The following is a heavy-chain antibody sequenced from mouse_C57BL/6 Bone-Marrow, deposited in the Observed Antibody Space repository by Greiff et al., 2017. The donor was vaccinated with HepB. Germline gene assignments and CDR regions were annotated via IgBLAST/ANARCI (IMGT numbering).Heavy chain of an antibody. CDR3: ATSSGYNYAMDY. J-gene: IGHJ4*01. V-gene: IGHV1-47*01. D-gene: IGHD3-2*02. CDR2: FHPYNDDT. Sequence: VKLMESGAELVKPGASVKMSCKASGYTFTTYPIEWMKQNHGKSLEWIGNFHPYNDDTKYNEKFKGKATLTVEKSSSTVYLELSRLTADDSAVYYCATSSGYNYAMDYWGQGTSVTVSS. CDR1: GYTFTTYP.